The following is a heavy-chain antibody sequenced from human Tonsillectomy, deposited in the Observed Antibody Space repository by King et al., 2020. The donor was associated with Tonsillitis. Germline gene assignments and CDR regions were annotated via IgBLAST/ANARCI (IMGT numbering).Heavy chain of an antibody. J-gene: IGHJ4*02. D-gene: IGHD5-18*01. CDR1: GFTFSSYA. Sequence: VQLVESGGALVQPGGSLRLSCAASGFTFSSYAMTWVRQAPGKGLEWVSGISGGGGRTYYADSVKGRFTISRDDSKNTLYLQMNSLRAEDTAVYYCAKDKVEDTPMVSDYRGQGTLVTVSS. CDR3: AKDKVEDTPMVSDY. V-gene: IGHV3-23*04. CDR2: ISGGGGRT.